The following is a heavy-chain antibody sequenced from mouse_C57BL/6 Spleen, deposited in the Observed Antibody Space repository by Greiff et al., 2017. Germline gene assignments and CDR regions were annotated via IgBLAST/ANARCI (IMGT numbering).Heavy chain of an antibody. CDR1: GFTFSDYG. CDR3: ARDYYGSSWYFDV. J-gene: IGHJ1*03. CDR2: ISSGSSTI. Sequence: EVMLVASGGGLVKPGGSLKLSCAASGFTFSDYGMHWVRLAPEKGLEWVAYISSGSSTIYYADTVKGRFTISRDNAKNTLFLQMTSLRSEDTAMYYCARDYYGSSWYFDVWGTGTTVTVSS. V-gene: IGHV5-17*01. D-gene: IGHD1-1*01.